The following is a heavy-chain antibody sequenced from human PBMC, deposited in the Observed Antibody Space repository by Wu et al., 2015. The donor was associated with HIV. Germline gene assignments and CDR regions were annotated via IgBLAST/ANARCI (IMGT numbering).Heavy chain of an antibody. CDR1: GYTFTSYD. J-gene: IGHJ6*02. V-gene: IGHV1-8*01. Sequence: QVQLVQSGAEVKKPGASVKVSCKASGYTFTSYDINWVRQATGQGLEWMGWMNPNSGNTGYAQKFQGRVTMTRNTSISTAYMELSSLRSEDTAVYYCARERGWYYYDSGNGGMDVWGQGTTVTVSS. D-gene: IGHD3-22*01. CDR2: MNPNSGNT. CDR3: ARERGWYYYDSGNGGMDV.